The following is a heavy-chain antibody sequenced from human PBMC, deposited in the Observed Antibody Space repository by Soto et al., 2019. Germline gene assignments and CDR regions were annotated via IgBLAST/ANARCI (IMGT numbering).Heavy chain of an antibody. CDR3: ARDLVRFLEWSDAFDI. J-gene: IGHJ3*02. Sequence: QVQLIQSGAEVKKPGASVKVSCKASNYKFSSYGISWVRQAPGQGLEWMGWISGYNGDTNYVQKLQGRVTMTTDTSTSTAYMELRSLRSDDTAVYYCARDLVRFLEWSDAFDIWGQGTMVTVSS. CDR2: ISGYNGDT. D-gene: IGHD3-3*01. V-gene: IGHV1-18*01. CDR1: NYKFSSYG.